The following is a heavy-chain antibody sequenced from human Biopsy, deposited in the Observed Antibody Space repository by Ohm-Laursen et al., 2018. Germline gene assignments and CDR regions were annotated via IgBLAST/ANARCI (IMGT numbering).Heavy chain of an antibody. J-gene: IGHJ6*02. D-gene: IGHD2/OR15-2a*01. CDR2: IYYSGST. CDR3: ARATNSTGWPYYYFYGMDV. Sequence: GTLSLTCTVSGGSISSDYWSWIRQTPGKGLEWIGYIYYSGSTNYNPSLKSRVTISVDTSKNQFSLRLNSVTATDTAVYYCARATNSTGWPYYYFYGMDVWGQGATVTVSS. V-gene: IGHV4-59*01. CDR1: GGSISSDY.